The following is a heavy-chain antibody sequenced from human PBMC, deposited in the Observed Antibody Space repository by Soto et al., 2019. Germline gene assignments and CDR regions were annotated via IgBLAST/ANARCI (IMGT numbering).Heavy chain of an antibody. D-gene: IGHD5-18*01. CDR1: GYTFTSCD. CDR3: ASCNYGYLADYYYYGLDV. J-gene: IGHJ6*02. CDR2: MNPNSGNT. V-gene: IGHV1-8*01. Sequence: ASVKVSCKASGYTFTSCDINWVRQATGQGLEWMGWMNPNSGNTGYAQKFQGRVTMTRNTSISTVYMELSSLRSEDTAMYYCASCNYGYLADYYYYGLDVWGQGTTVTVSS.